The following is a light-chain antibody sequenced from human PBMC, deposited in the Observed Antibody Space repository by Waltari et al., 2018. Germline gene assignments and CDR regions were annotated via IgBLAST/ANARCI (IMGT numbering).Light chain of an antibody. J-gene: IGKJ4*01. V-gene: IGKV1-33*01. CDR1: QDINNY. Sequence: DIHMTQSPSSLSASVGDRVTFTCQASQDINNYLNWYHQKPGKAPKFLIYDAYKLETGVPSRFSGSGSGTTFTFTISYLEPEDVGTYYCQQYDSLPVTFGGGTKVE. CDR3: QQYDSLPVT. CDR2: DAY.